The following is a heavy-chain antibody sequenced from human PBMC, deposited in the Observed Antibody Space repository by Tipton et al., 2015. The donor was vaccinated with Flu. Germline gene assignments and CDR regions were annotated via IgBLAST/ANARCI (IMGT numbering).Heavy chain of an antibody. J-gene: IGHJ6*02. D-gene: IGHD3-3*01. Sequence: SLRLSCAASGFTFSSYAMSWVRQAPGKGLEWVSGIGRSGDRIHYADSVNGRFTISRDNSRNSLYLEMSGLRSEDTALYYCAKGTHYDFSAYGMDVWGPGTTVTVSS. CDR3: AKGTHYDFSAYGMDV. CDR2: IGRSGDRI. CDR1: GFTFSSYA. V-gene: IGHV3-23*01.